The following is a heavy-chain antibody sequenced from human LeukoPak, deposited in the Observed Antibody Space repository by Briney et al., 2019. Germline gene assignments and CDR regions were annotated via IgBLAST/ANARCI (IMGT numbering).Heavy chain of an antibody. D-gene: IGHD6-19*01. J-gene: IGHJ5*02. Sequence: GGSLRLSCAASGIVFSNTAMNWARQSPGGGLEWVSAISGGGERTFYADSVKGRFTISRDNSKNMVYLQMNSLRADDTAIYYCGKDGGQYSSGPEFDPRGQGALVTVSS. CDR1: GIVFSNTA. CDR2: ISGGGERT. CDR3: GKDGGQYSSGPEFDP. V-gene: IGHV3-23*01.